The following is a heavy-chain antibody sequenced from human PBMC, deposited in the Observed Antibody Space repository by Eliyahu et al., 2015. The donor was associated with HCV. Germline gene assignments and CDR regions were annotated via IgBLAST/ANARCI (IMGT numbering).Heavy chain of an antibody. D-gene: IGHD2-15*01. Sequence: QVQLVQSGAEVXKPGSSVKVSCKASXGXFSXYAISWVRQAPGQGLEWMGGIIPIFGTXNYAQKFQGRVTITADESTSTAYMELSSLRSEDTAVYYCASTSEAASYYYYGMDVWGQGTTVTVSS. CDR3: ASTSEAASYYYYGMDV. V-gene: IGHV1-69*01. CDR1: XGXFSXYA. J-gene: IGHJ6*02. CDR2: IIPIFGTX.